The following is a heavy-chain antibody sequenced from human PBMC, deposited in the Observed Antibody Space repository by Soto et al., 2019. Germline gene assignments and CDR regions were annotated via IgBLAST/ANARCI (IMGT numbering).Heavy chain of an antibody. Sequence: ASVKVSCKASGYTFPGYYMHWVRQAPGQGLEWMGWINPNSGGTNYAQKFQGWVTMTRDTSISTAYMELSRLRSDDTAVYYCARGGWAAAGYYYGMDVWGQGTTVTVSS. CDR3: ARGGWAAAGYYYGMDV. V-gene: IGHV1-2*04. CDR2: INPNSGGT. CDR1: GYTFPGYY. J-gene: IGHJ6*02. D-gene: IGHD6-13*01.